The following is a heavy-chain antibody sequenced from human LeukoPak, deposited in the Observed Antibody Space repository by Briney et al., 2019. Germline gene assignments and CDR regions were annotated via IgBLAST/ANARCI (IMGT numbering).Heavy chain of an antibody. V-gene: IGHV3-21*01. CDR1: GFNFKTYT. Sequence: GGSLRLSCAASGFNFKTYTMNWDRQAPGKGLEWVSSISSSSRSIFHADSVKGRFTISRDNAKNSLYLQMSSLKPEDTAIYYCAREYYDSSGLDYWGQGTLATVSS. CDR3: AREYYDSSGLDY. CDR2: ISSSSRSI. J-gene: IGHJ4*02. D-gene: IGHD3-22*01.